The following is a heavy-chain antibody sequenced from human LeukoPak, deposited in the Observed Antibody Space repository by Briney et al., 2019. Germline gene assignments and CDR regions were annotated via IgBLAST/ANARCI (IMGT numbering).Heavy chain of an antibody. CDR1: GFTFSSYT. CDR3: AKWPRYCSGGSCYGSGGYY. J-gene: IGHJ4*02. Sequence: PGGSLRLSCAASGFTFSSYTMNWVRQAPGKGLEWVLAISGSGGSTYYADSVKGRFTISRDTSKNTLYLQMSSLRAEDTAVYYCAKWPRYCSGGSCYGSGGYYWGQGILVTVSS. V-gene: IGHV3-23*01. CDR2: ISGSGGST. D-gene: IGHD2-15*01.